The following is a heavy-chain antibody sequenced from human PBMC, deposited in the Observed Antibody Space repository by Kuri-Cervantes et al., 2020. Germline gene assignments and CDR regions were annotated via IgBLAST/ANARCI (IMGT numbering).Heavy chain of an antibody. J-gene: IGHJ5*02. Sequence: GSLRLSCAVSGYSISSGYYWGWIRQPPGKGLEWIGSIYHSGSTYYNPSLKSRVTISVDTSKNQFSLKLSSVTAADTAVYYCARTITMVRAAFDPWGQGTLVTVSS. V-gene: IGHV4-38-2*01. CDR1: GYSISSGYY. CDR2: IYHSGST. D-gene: IGHD3-10*01. CDR3: ARTITMVRAAFDP.